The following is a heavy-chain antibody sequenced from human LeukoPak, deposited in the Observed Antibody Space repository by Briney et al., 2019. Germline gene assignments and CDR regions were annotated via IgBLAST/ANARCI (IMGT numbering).Heavy chain of an antibody. CDR2: ISYDGNKK. V-gene: IGHV3-30*18. D-gene: IGHD5-24*01. Sequence: GRSLRLSCAASGFPLTYYGMHWVRRAPGKGLEWVALISYDGNKKYYADSVKGRFTISRDNSENTHYLQMNSLRVEDTAIYYCAKDSGEMATNWDFDYWGQGTLVTVSS. CDR1: GFPLTYYG. J-gene: IGHJ4*02. CDR3: AKDSGEMATNWDFDY.